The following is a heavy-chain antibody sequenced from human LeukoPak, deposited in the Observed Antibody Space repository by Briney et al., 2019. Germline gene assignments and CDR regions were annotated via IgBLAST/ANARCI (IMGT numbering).Heavy chain of an antibody. V-gene: IGHV5-51*01. J-gene: IGHJ4*02. CDR1: GYSFTNYW. CDR2: IYPGDSDT. CDR3: ARPTQLGYGLGSYYGY. Sequence: GESLKISCKGSGYSFTNYWIGWVRQMPGKGLEWMGIIYPGDSDTRYSPSFQGQVTISADKSISTAYLQWSSLKASDTAMYYCARPTQLGYGLGSYYGYWGQGTLVTVSS. D-gene: IGHD3-10*01.